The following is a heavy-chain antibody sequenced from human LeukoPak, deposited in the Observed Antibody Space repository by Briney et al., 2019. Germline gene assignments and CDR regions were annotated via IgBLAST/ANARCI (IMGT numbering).Heavy chain of an antibody. Sequence: SDTLSLTCCLSGDYLMSNSYWWGWLPQPPGRGLEWSGSIYSRGNTYYKPRLTSRASISPDTSKNQHSLRLTSVTAADTAVYNSARRASWDLQISNWFDTWGERILVTVSS. CDR2: IYSRGNT. D-gene: IGHD3-16*01. J-gene: IGHJ5*02. V-gene: IGHV4-39*01. CDR1: GDYLMSNSYW. CDR3: ARRASWDLQISNWFDT.